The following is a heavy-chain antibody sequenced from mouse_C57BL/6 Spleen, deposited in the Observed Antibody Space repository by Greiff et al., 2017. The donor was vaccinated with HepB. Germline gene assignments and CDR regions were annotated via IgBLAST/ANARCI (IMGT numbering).Heavy chain of an antibody. CDR1: GYTFTSYW. V-gene: IGHV1-59*01. Sequence: QVQLQQPGAELVRPGTSVKLSCKASGYTFTSYWMHWVKQRPGQGLEWIGVIDPSDSYTNYNQKFKGQATLTVDTSSSTTYMQLSSLTSEDAAVYYYARPPIAHYAMDDWGQGTSVTVSS. CDR3: ARPPIAHYAMDD. CDR2: IDPSDSYT. J-gene: IGHJ4*01.